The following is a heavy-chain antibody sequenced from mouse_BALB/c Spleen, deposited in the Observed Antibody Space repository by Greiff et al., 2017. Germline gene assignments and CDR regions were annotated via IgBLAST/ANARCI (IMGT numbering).Heavy chain of an antibody. CDR2: ISSGGGST. D-gene: IGHD1-1*02. CDR3: ARHEDYGDYAMDY. CDR1: GFAFSSYE. V-gene: IGHV5-12-1*01. J-gene: IGHJ4*01. Sequence: EVQRVESGGGLVKPGGSLKLSCAASGFAFSSYEMSWVRQTPEKRLEWVAYISSGGGSTYYPDTVKGRFTISRDNAKNTLYLQMSSLKSEDTAMYYCARHEDYGDYAMDYWGQGTSVTVSS.